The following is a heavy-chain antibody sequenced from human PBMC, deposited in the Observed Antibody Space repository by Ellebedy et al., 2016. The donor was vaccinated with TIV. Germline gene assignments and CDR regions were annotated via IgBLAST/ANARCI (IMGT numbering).Heavy chain of an antibody. D-gene: IGHD5-18*01. CDR3: ARFMVTTSRYYNYGMDV. V-gene: IGHV3-7*01. J-gene: IGHJ6*02. Sequence: GGSLRLSCAASGFTVSSNYMSWVRQAPGKGLEWVANIKQDGSEKNYVDSVEGRFTISRDNAKSSLSLQMNSLRAEDTAVYYCARFMVTTSRYYNYGMDVWGQGTTVFVSS. CDR2: IKQDGSEK. CDR1: GFTVSSNY.